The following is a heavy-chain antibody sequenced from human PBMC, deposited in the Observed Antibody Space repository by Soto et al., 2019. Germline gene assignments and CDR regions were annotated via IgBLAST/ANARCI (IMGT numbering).Heavy chain of an antibody. Sequence: ASVKVSFKASGYTFTDSYIHWVRQAPGKGLEWMGCISPSSGATHYAQKFQGWVTVTRDTSTSTVYLDVSRLKSDGSAVYYCARELYDNGPSGLDVWGQGTTVTVSS. D-gene: IGHD3-22*01. J-gene: IGHJ6*02. V-gene: IGHV1-2*04. CDR3: ARELYDNGPSGLDV. CDR2: ISPSSGAT. CDR1: GYTFTDSY.